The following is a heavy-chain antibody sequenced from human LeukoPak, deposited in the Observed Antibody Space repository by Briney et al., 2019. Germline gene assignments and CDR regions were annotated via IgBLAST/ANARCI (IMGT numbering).Heavy chain of an antibody. D-gene: IGHD4-17*01. CDR1: GASINSYY. CDR3: AGQDGDYGDYPDAFDI. CDR2: IYYSGST. V-gene: IGHV4-39*01. Sequence: SETLSLTCSVSGASINSYYWGWIRQPPGKGLEWIGSIYYSGSTYYNPSLKSRVTISVDTSKNQFSLKLSSVTAADTAVYYCAGQDGDYGDYPDAFDIWGQGTMVTVSS. J-gene: IGHJ3*02.